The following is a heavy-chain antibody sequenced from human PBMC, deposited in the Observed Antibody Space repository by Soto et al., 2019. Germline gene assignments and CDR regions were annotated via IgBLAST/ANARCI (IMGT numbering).Heavy chain of an antibody. CDR3: ARVNYYGSGSYQDFFYFYALDV. J-gene: IGHJ6*02. CDR1: EYAFSTYD. D-gene: IGHD3-10*01. CDR2: MNPNSGDT. Sequence: ASVKVSCKTSEYAFSTYDINWVRQAPGQGLEWMGWMNPNSGDTGYAQKFLGRLTMTRDSSIRTVYMELSSLSSEDTAVYYCARVNYYGSGSYQDFFYFYALDVWGQGTTVTVSS. V-gene: IGHV1-8*01.